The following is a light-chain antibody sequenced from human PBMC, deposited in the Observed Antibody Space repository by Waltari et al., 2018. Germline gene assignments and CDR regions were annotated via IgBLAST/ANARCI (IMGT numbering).Light chain of an antibody. J-gene: IGLJ2*01. CDR1: RSNIEYRF. CDR3: AAWDGTLSAVS. Sequence: QSVLAQPPSASGTPGQRVIISCSGSRSNIEYRFFYWYQQFPGTAPKVLIQRNSQRPSGVPDRFSGSKSGTSASLAISGLRPEDEADYYCAAWDGTLSAVSFGGGTKLTVL. CDR2: RNS. V-gene: IGLV1-47*01.